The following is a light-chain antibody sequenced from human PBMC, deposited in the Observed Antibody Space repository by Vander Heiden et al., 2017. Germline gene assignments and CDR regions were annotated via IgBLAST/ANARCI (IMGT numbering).Light chain of an antibody. CDR1: NIGSKS. CDR3: QVWDSSSDHWV. CDR2: ADS. J-gene: IGLJ3*02. Sequence: SYVLTQPPSVSVAPGKTARITWGGNNIGSKSVHGYQQKLGRAPVLVVYADSDRPSGIPERFSGSNSGNTATLTISRVEAGDEADYYCQVWDSSSDHWVFGGGTKLTVL. V-gene: IGLV3-21*03.